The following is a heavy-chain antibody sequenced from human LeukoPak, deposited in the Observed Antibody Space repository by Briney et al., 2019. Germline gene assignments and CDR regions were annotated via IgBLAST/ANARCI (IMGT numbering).Heavy chain of an antibody. CDR2: ISYDGSYK. J-gene: IGHJ4*02. CDR1: EFTFSTYG. D-gene: IGHD2-15*01. Sequence: GRSLRLSCAASEFTFSTYGMHWVRQAPGKGLEWVAVISYDGSYKFYADSVKGRFTISRDNAKNSLFLQMNSLRDEDTAVYYCARGCSGGSCFGDFDYWGQGTLGTVSS. CDR3: ARGCSGGSCFGDFDY. V-gene: IGHV3-30*03.